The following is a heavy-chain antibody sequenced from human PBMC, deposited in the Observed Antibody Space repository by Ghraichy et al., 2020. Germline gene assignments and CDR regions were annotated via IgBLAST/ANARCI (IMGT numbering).Heavy chain of an antibody. Sequence: ASVKVSCKASGYTFTGYYMHWVRQAPGQGLEWMGWINPNSGGTNYAQKFQGRVTMTRDTSISTAYMELSRLRSDDTAVYYCARDALYSSSWLNIDYWGQGTLVTVSS. CDR3: ARDALYSSSWLNIDY. CDR2: INPNSGGT. D-gene: IGHD6-13*01. V-gene: IGHV1-2*02. J-gene: IGHJ4*02. CDR1: GYTFTGYY.